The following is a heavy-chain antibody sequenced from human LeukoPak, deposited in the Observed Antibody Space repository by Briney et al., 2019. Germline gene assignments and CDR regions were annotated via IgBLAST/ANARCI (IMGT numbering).Heavy chain of an antibody. CDR3: ARDYSPYCGGDCYSTEYYMDV. J-gene: IGHJ6*03. V-gene: IGHV1-18*01. CDR2: ISTYNGNT. Sequence: ASVKVSCKASGGTFSSYAISWVRQAPGQGLGWMGWISTYNGNTNYAQKLQGRVTMTTDTSTSTAYMELRSLRSDDTAVYYCARDYSPYCGGDCYSTEYYMDVWGKGTTVTISS. CDR1: GGTFSSYA. D-gene: IGHD2-21*02.